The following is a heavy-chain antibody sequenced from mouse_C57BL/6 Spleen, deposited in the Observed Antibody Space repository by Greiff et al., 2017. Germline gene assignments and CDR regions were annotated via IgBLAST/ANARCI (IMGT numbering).Heavy chain of an antibody. J-gene: IGHJ2*01. D-gene: IGHD4-1*01. CDR3: ARLGLGYFDY. V-gene: IGHV1-80*01. CDR2: IYPGDGAT. CDR1: GYAFSSYW. Sequence: QVQLQQSGAELVKPGASVKISCKASGYAFSSYWMNWVKQRPGKGLEWIGQIYPGDGATNYNGKFKGKATLTADKSSSTAYMQLSILTSEDSAVYFCARLGLGYFDYWGQGTTLTVSS.